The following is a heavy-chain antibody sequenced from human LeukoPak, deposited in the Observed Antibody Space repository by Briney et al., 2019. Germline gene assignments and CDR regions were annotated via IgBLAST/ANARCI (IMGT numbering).Heavy chain of an antibody. Sequence: PGGSLRLSCAASGFTFSSYAMSWVRQAPGKGLEWVSAISGSGGSTYSADSVKGRFPISRDNSKNTLYLQMNSLRAEDTAVYYCAKVVWQQLVPGNYFDYWGQGTLVTVSS. J-gene: IGHJ4*02. CDR2: ISGSGGST. CDR3: AKVVWQQLVPGNYFDY. D-gene: IGHD6-13*01. CDR1: GFTFSSYA. V-gene: IGHV3-23*01.